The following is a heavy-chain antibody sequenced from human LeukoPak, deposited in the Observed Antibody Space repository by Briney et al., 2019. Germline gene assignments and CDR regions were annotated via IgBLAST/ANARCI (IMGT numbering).Heavy chain of an antibody. CDR1: GYTFTGYY. Sequence: ASVKVSCKASGYTFTGYYMHWVRQAPGQGLEWMGWINPNSGGTSYAQKLQGWVTMTRDTSISTAYMELSRLRSDDTAVYYCAVLWFGELPLDYWGQGTLVTVSS. J-gene: IGHJ4*02. CDR2: INPNSGGT. CDR3: AVLWFGELPLDY. V-gene: IGHV1-2*04. D-gene: IGHD3-10*01.